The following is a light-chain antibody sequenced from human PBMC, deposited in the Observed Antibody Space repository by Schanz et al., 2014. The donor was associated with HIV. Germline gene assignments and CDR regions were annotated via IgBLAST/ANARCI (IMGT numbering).Light chain of an antibody. J-gene: IGLJ2*01. CDR3: AAWDDSLNGVV. Sequence: QSVLTQPPSASGTPGQRVTISCSGSSSNIGSNNIQWYQQFPGTAPKLLIHTNNQRPSGVPGRFSGSKSGTSASLAISGLQSADEAEYYCAAWDDSLNGVVFGGGTKLTVL. CDR2: TNN. V-gene: IGLV1-44*01. CDR1: SSNIGSNN.